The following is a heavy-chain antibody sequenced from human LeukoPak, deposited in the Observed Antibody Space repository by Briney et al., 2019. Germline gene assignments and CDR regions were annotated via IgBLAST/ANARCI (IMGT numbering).Heavy chain of an antibody. V-gene: IGHV1-46*01. D-gene: IGHD6-19*01. CDR1: GYTFTSYY. J-gene: IGHJ4*02. Sequence: ASVKVSCKASGYTFTSYYMHWVRQAPGQGLEWMGLINPSGGSTSYAQKFQGRVTMTRDTSTSTVYMELSSLRSEDTAVYYCARGYKPGYSSGWSIFDYWGQGTLVTVSS. CDR2: INPSGGST. CDR3: ARGYKPGYSSGWSIFDY.